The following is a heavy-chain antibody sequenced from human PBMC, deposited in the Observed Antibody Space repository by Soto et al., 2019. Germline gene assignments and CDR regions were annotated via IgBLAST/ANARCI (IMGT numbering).Heavy chain of an antibody. CDR3: ARLGGYYQAFDN. Sequence: SETLSLTCTVSGGSVSSSSFYWGWIRQPPGKGLEWIGSIYYSGSTYYNPSLKSRVTISVDTSKNQFSLKLDSVTAADTAVYYCARLGGYYQAFDNWGQGTLVTVSS. CDR1: GGSVSSSSFY. V-gene: IGHV4-39*01. J-gene: IGHJ4*02. CDR2: IYYSGST. D-gene: IGHD3-3*01.